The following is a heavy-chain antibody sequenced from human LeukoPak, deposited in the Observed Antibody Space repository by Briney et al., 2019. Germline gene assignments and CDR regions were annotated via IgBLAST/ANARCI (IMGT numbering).Heavy chain of an antibody. V-gene: IGHV3-48*04. CDR2: ISSSSSSI. CDR1: GFTFSSYA. D-gene: IGHD6-6*01. J-gene: IGHJ4*02. Sequence: GGSLRLSCAASGFTFSSYAMNWVRQAPGKGLEWISYISSSSSSIYYADSVKGRFTISRDNARTSLYLQMNNLRAEDTAVYYCARGAFDYISSSGEWMGDYWGQGTLVTVSS. CDR3: ARGAFDYISSSGEWMGDY.